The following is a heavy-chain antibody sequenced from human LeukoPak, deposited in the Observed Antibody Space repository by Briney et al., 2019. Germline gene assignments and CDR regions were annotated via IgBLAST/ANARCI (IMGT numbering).Heavy chain of an antibody. CDR2: IIPIFGTA. J-gene: IGHJ6*02. CDR1: GGTFSSYA. V-gene: IGHV1-69*05. CDR3: ARDEGYGMDV. Sequence: SVKVSCKASGGTFSSYAISWVRQAPGQGLEWMGGIIPIFGTANYAQKFQGRVTMTRDTSTSTVYMELSSLRSEDTAVYYCARDEGYGMDVWGQGTTVTVSS.